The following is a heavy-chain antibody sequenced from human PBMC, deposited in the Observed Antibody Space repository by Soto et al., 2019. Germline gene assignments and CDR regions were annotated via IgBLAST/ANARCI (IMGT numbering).Heavy chain of an antibody. CDR3: ARARLQLSNWFDP. CDR1: GGSISSYY. Sequence: SETLSLTCTVSGGSISSYYWSWIRQPPGKGLEWIGYIYYSGSTNYNPSLKSRVTISVDTSKNQFSLKLSSVTAADTAVYYCARARLQLSNWFDPWGQGTLVTVSS. J-gene: IGHJ5*02. V-gene: IGHV4-59*01. D-gene: IGHD4-4*01. CDR2: IYYSGST.